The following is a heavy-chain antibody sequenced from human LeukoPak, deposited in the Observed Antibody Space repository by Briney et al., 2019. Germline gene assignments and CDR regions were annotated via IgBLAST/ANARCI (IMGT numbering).Heavy chain of an antibody. CDR1: GFTFSSYE. CDR3: AKDPREMATIISYFDY. J-gene: IGHJ4*02. Sequence: PGGSLRLSCAASGFTFSSYEMNWVRQAPGKGLEWVAFIRYDGSNKYYADSVKGRFTISRDNSKNTLYLQMNSLRAEDTAVYYCAKDPREMATIISYFDYWGQGTLVTVSS. V-gene: IGHV3-30*02. CDR2: IRYDGSNK. D-gene: IGHD5-24*01.